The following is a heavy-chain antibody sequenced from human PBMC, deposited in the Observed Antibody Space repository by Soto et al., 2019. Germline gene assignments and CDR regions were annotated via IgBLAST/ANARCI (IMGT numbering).Heavy chain of an antibody. V-gene: IGHV3-48*01. CDR3: ARLAGAALELRFFDF. CDR2: ISDTRRTR. J-gene: IGHJ4*02. D-gene: IGHD1-1*01. Sequence: VQLVESGGGLVQPGGSLRLSCAASGFTFNSFSMIWVRQLPGRGLEWVSYISDTRRTRYYGDSVEGRFTVSRDNARNSLSLQMNSLRVEDMGIYYCARLAGAALELRFFDFWGQGTLVTVSS. CDR1: GFTFNSFS.